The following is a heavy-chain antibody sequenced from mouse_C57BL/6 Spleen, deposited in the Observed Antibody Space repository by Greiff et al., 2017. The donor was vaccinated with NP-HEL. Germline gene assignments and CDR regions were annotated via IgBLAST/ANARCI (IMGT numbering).Heavy chain of an antibody. Sequence: VQVVESGPELVKPGASVKISCKASGYAFSSSWMNWVKQRPGKGLEWIGRIYPGDGDTNYNGKFKGKATLTADKSSSTAYMQLSSLTSEDSAVYFCARSDYDYFDYWGQSTTLTVSS. D-gene: IGHD2-4*01. CDR3: ARSDYDYFDY. J-gene: IGHJ2*01. CDR2: IYPGDGDT. CDR1: GYAFSSSW. V-gene: IGHV1-82*01.